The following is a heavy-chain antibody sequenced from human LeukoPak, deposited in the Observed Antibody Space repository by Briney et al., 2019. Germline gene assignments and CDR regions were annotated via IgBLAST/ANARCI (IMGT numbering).Heavy chain of an antibody. CDR1: GSSISSWY. CDR3: ARGRMVRGVSDYYYGMDV. J-gene: IGHJ6*02. D-gene: IGHD3-10*01. V-gene: IGHV4-59*01. Sequence: SETLSLTCTVSGSSISSWYWSWIRQPPGKGLEWIGYIYYSGSTNYNPSLKSRVTISVDTSKNQFSLKLCSVTAADTAVYYCARGRMVRGVSDYYYGMDVWGQGTTVTVSS. CDR2: IYYSGST.